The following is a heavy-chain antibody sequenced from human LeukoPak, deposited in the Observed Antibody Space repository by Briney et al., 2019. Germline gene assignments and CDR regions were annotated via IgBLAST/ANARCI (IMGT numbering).Heavy chain of an antibody. J-gene: IGHJ5*02. CDR3: ARDHTGGGWFDP. CDR1: GVSISSYS. V-gene: IGHV4-59*01. D-gene: IGHD1-1*01. CDR2: IHYSGST. Sequence: TESLSLSCTVSGVSISSYSRSWIQQPPGKGLEWIGYIHYSGSTNYNPSLKRRVTISVDTSKNQFSLKLSSVTAADTAVYYCARDHTGGGWFDPWGQGTLVTVSS.